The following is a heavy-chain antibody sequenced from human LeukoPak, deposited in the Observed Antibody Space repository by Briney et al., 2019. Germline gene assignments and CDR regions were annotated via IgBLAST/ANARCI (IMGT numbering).Heavy chain of an antibody. CDR1: GFTFSTYG. J-gene: IGHJ4*02. V-gene: IGHV3-64D*06. D-gene: IGHD5-18*01. CDR3: VRSTYSYAFLPDH. CDR2: ISSDGVST. Sequence: GGSLRLSCSVSGFTFSTYGMHWVRQAPGKGLEFVSAISSDGVSTYYADFVKGRFTISRDNSKNTLYLQMSSLRPEDTAVYYCVRSTYSYAFLPDHWGQGTLVTVSS.